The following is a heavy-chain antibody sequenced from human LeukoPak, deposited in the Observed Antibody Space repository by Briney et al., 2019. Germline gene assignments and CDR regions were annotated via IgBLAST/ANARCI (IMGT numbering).Heavy chain of an antibody. CDR2: IIPIFGTA. J-gene: IGHJ4*02. CDR1: GGTFSSYA. Sequence: SVNVSCKASGGTFSSYAISWVRQAPGQGLEWMGGIIPIFGTANYAQKFQGRVTITTDESTSTAYMELSSLRSEDTAVYYCARGGVYYGSGSYYLAPYYFDYWGQGTLVTVSS. CDR3: ARGGVYYGSGSYYLAPYYFDY. D-gene: IGHD3-10*01. V-gene: IGHV1-69*05.